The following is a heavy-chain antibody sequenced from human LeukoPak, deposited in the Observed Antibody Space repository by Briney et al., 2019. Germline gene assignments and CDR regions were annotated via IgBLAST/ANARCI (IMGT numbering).Heavy chain of an antibody. CDR3: AKDHATYDFLTGYPAY. J-gene: IGHJ4*02. D-gene: IGHD3-9*01. V-gene: IGHV3-30*02. CDR2: IRLDGSDI. CDR1: GFTFSSSG. Sequence: GGSLRLSCAASGFTFSSSGLHWVRQAPGKGLEWVAFIRLDGSDIYYGDSVKGRFTISRDNSKNTLYLHLNSLRGEDTAVYYCAKDHATYDFLTGYPAYWGQGIPVIVSS.